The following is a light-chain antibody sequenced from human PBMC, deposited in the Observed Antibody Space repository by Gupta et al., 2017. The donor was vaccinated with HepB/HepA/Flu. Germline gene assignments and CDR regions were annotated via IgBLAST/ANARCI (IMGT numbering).Light chain of an antibody. Sequence: EIVLTQSPGTLSLSPGERATLSCRASQSVSSSYLAWYQQKPGQAPRLLIYGASSRATGIPDRFSGSGSGTVFTLTISSLEPEDFAVYYCQQYGSPLLPFGRGTKVEIK. V-gene: IGKV3-20*01. J-gene: IGKJ1*01. CDR1: QSVSSSY. CDR3: QQYGSPLLP. CDR2: GAS.